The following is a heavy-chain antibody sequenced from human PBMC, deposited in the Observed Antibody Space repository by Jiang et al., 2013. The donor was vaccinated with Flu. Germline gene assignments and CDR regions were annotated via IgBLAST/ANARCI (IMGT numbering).Heavy chain of an antibody. V-gene: IGHV4-59*08. CDR1: GGSISSYY. CDR2: IYYSGNT. CDR3: ARRDYYGSGMIKHSYFDL. D-gene: IGHD3-10*01. Sequence: LLKPSETLSLTCTVSGGSISSYYWSWIRQPPGKGLEWIGYIYYSGNTNYNPSLKSRVTISVDTSKNQFSLKLSSVTAADTAVYYCARRDYYGSGMIKHSYFDLWGRGTLVTVSS. J-gene: IGHJ2*01.